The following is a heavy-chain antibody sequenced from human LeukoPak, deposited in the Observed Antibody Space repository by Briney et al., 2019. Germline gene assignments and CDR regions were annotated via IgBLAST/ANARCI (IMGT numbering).Heavy chain of an antibody. Sequence: PSQTLSLTCTVSGGSISSGSYYWSWIRQPAGKGLEWIGRIYTSGSTNYNPSLKSRVTISVDTSKNQFSLKLSSVTAADTAVYYCARVKSYLRIVGAQSPSPFDYWGQGTLVTVSS. CDR2: IYTSGST. V-gene: IGHV4-61*02. J-gene: IGHJ4*02. CDR1: GGSISSGSYY. D-gene: IGHD1-26*01. CDR3: ARVKSYLRIVGAQSPSPFDY.